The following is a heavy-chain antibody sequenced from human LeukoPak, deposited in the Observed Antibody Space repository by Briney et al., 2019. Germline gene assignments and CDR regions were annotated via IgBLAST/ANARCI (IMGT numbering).Heavy chain of an antibody. CDR2: ISAYNGNT. J-gene: IGHJ4*02. CDR1: GYTFTSYG. Sequence: ASVRVSCKASGYTFTSYGISWVRQAPGQGLEWMGWISAYNGNTKYVQKLQGRVTMTTDTSTSTAYMELRSLRFDDTAVYYCARGDCGGDCYDYWGQGTLVTVSS. CDR3: ARGDCGGDCYDY. D-gene: IGHD2-21*01. V-gene: IGHV1-18*01.